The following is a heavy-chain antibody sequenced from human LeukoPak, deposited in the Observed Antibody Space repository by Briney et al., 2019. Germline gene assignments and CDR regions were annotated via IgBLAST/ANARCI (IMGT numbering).Heavy chain of an antibody. CDR2: IYYSGST. V-gene: IGHV4-39*01. CDR1: GGSISSSGYY. CDR3: ARTGNTAVPPYFDY. Sequence: PSETLSLTCTVSGGSISSSGYYWGWIRQPRGKGLEWIGTIYYSGSTYYNPSLNSRVTMSVDTAKNQFPLKLSSVTAADTAVYDCARTGNTAVPPYFDYWGQGALVTVSS. J-gene: IGHJ4*02. D-gene: IGHD3-10*01.